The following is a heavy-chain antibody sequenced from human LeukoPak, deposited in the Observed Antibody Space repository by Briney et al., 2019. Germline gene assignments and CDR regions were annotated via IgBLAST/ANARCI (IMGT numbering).Heavy chain of an antibody. D-gene: IGHD3-22*01. CDR2: IKQDGSEK. Sequence: GGSLRLSCAASGFTFSSYWMSWVRQAPGKGLEWVANIKQDGSEKYYVDSVKGRFTISRDNAKNSLYLQMNSLRAEDTAVYYCARDSPQTYYYDSSGWTSFDPWGQGTLVTVSS. J-gene: IGHJ5*02. CDR1: GFTFSSYW. V-gene: IGHV3-7*01. CDR3: ARDSPQTYYYDSSGWTSFDP.